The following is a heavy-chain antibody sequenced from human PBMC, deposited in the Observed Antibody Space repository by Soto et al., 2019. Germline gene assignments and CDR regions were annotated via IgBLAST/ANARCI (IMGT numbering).Heavy chain of an antibody. CDR1: GGTFSSYA. Sequence: QVQLVQSGAEVKKPGSSVKVSCKASGGTFSSYAISWVRQAPGQGLEWMGGIIPIFGTANYAQKFQGRVTITADESTSTAYMELSSLSSEDTAVYYCARGHYYGSGIYYYDMDVCGQGTTVTVSS. V-gene: IGHV1-69*01. J-gene: IGHJ6*02. D-gene: IGHD3-10*01. CDR2: IIPIFGTA. CDR3: ARGHYYGSGIYYYDMDV.